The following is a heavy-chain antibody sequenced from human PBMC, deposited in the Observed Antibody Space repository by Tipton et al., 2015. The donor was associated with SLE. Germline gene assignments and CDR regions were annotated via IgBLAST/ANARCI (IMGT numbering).Heavy chain of an antibody. Sequence: TLSLTCTVSGGSISSYYWSWIRQPAGGGLEWIGRIYTNENTNYNPSLKSRVTMSVDTSKNHFSLKLSSVTAADTAEYYCARLYDSAGAFDIWGQGTMVTVSS. D-gene: IGHD2/OR15-2a*01. J-gene: IGHJ3*02. CDR1: GGSISSYY. CDR2: IYTNENT. V-gene: IGHV4-4*07. CDR3: ARLYDSAGAFDI.